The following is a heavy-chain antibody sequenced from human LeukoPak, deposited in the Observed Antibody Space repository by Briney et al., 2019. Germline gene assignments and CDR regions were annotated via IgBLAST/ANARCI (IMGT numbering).Heavy chain of an antibody. J-gene: IGHJ3*02. CDR2: MSPNSGST. CDR3: ARVFRSLTGTKINAFDI. CDR1: GYTFINYD. V-gene: IGHV1-8*01. D-gene: IGHD2-2*01. Sequence: ASVKVSCKASGYTFINYDINWVRQATGQGLEWMGWMSPNSGSTGYAQKFQGRVTMTRNTSISTAYMELSSLRSEDTAVYYCARVFRSLTGTKINAFDIWGQGTMVTVSS.